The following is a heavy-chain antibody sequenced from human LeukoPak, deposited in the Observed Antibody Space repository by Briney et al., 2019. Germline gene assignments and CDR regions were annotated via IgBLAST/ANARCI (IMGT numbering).Heavy chain of an antibody. CDR3: ARQRISGSSLSYFDY. J-gene: IGHJ4*02. Sequence: SETLSLTCTVSGGSISSYYWSWIRQPPGKGLEWIGNIYDSGSTNYNPSLKSRVTISVDTSKNQCSLKLSSVTAADTAVYYCARQRISGSSLSYFDYWGQGTLVNVSS. V-gene: IGHV4-59*01. CDR2: IYDSGST. CDR1: GGSISSYY. D-gene: IGHD3-22*01.